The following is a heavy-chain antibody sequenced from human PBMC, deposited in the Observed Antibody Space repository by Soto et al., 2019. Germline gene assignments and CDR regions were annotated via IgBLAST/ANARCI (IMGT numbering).Heavy chain of an antibody. Sequence: GASVKVSCKASGYTFTSYDINWVRQATGQGLEWMGWMNPNSGNTGYAQKFQGRVTMTRNTSISTAYMELSSLRSEDTAVYYCARGRTSYYYDSSGYYREYYYYYGMDVWGQGTTVTVS. V-gene: IGHV1-8*01. CDR2: MNPNSGNT. CDR1: GYTFTSYD. D-gene: IGHD3-22*01. CDR3: ARGRTSYYYDSSGYYREYYYYYGMDV. J-gene: IGHJ6*02.